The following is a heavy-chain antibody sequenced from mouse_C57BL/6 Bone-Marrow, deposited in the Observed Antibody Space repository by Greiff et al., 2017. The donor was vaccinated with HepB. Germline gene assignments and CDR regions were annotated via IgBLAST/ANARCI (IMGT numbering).Heavy chain of an antibody. D-gene: IGHD1-1*01. CDR2: IDPNSGGT. V-gene: IGHV1-72*01. CDR1: GYTFTSYW. J-gene: IGHJ2*01. Sequence: QVQLQQPGAELVKPGASVKLSCKASGYTFTSYWMHWVKQRPGRGLEWIGRIDPNSGGTKYNEKFKSKATLTVDKPSSTAYMQLSSLPSEDSAVYYCAMGITTVVATDYFDYWGQGTTLTVSS. CDR3: AMGITTVVATDYFDY.